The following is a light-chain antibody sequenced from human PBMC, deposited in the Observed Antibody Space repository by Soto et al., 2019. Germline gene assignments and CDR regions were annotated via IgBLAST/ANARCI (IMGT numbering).Light chain of an antibody. CDR1: QSVSSSY. CDR3: QQYGSSPIT. J-gene: IGKJ5*01. Sequence: EIVLTQSPGTLSLSPGERATLSCRASQSVSSSYLAWYQQKPGQAPSLLMYGASSRGTGIPVRFSGSGAGTDFTLTISRLEPEDFAGYYCQQYGSSPITFGEGTRLEIK. V-gene: IGKV3-20*01. CDR2: GAS.